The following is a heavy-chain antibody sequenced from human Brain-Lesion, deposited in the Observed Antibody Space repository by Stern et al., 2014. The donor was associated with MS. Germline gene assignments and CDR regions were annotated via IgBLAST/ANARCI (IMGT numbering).Heavy chain of an antibody. CDR2: IYYSGNT. D-gene: IGHD2-15*01. J-gene: IGHJ5*02. CDR3: AGEEDIRYCSGGSCTGNWFDP. CDR1: GGSVSSTSYA. V-gene: IGHV4-39*01. Sequence: QLQLQESGPGLVKPSETLSLTCTVAGGSVSSTSYAWAWIRQPPRKGLEWIGTIYYSGNTYYSPSLKSRLTISLDTSQHQFSLQLRSVTAADTAVYYCAGEEDIRYCSGGSCTGNWFDPWGQGTLVTVSS.